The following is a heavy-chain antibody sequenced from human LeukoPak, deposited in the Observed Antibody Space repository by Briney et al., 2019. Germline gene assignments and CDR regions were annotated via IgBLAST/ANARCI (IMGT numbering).Heavy chain of an antibody. Sequence: GGSLRLSCAASGFTFDDYAMHWVRQAPGKGLEWVSGISWNSGSIGYADSVKGRFTISRDNAKNSLYLQMNSLRAEDTALYYCAKARAMTGDFDYWGQGTLVTVSS. J-gene: IGHJ4*02. CDR2: ISWNSGSI. D-gene: IGHD3-9*01. CDR3: AKARAMTGDFDY. CDR1: GFTFDDYA. V-gene: IGHV3-9*01.